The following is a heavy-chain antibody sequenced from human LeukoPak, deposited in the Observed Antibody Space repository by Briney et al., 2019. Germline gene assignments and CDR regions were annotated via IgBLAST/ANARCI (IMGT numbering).Heavy chain of an antibody. CDR1: GGSISSSRYY. J-gene: IGHJ3*02. CDR3: ARHGGDYYYDSSGLPRDDAFDI. V-gene: IGHV4-39*01. D-gene: IGHD3-22*01. CDR2: IYYSGST. Sequence: PSETLSPTCTVSGGSISSSRYYWGWIRQPPGKGLEWIGSIYYSGSTYYNPSLKSRVTISVDTSKNQFSLKLSSVTAADTAVYYCARHGGDYYYDSSGLPRDDAFDIWGQGTMVTVSS.